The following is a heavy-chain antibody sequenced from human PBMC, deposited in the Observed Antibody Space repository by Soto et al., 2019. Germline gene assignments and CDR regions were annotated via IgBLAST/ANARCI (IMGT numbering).Heavy chain of an antibody. V-gene: IGHV1-69*02. J-gene: IGHJ6*02. Sequence: QVQLVQSGAEVKKPGSSVKVSCKASGGTFSSYTISWVRQAPGQGLEWMGRIIPILGIANYAQKFQGRVTITADKSTSTAYMELSSLRSEGTAVYYCARASSSTIPYGMDVWGQGTTVTVSS. CDR1: GGTFSSYT. CDR3: ARASSSTIPYGMDV. CDR2: IIPILGIA. D-gene: IGHD2-2*01.